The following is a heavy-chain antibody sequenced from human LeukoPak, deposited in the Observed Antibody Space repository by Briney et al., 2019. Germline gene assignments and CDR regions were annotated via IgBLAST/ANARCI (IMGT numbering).Heavy chain of an antibody. CDR3: ARGRKYCSSSSCYLYYFDY. Sequence: SETLSLTCTVSGGSISSYYWSWIRQPPGKGLEWIGYIYYSGSTNYNPSLKSRVTISVDTSKNQFSLKLTSVTAADTAVYYCARGRKYCSSSSCYLYYFDYWGQGTLVTVSS. V-gene: IGHV4-59*12. CDR2: IYYSGST. D-gene: IGHD2-2*01. J-gene: IGHJ4*02. CDR1: GGSISSYY.